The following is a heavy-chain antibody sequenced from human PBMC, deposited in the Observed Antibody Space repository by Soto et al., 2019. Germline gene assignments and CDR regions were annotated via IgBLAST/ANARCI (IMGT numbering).Heavy chain of an antibody. CDR3: ARDGGGFVTAHAFDI. CDR1: GGSFSGYY. D-gene: IGHD3-16*01. CDR2: INHSGST. Sequence: QVQLQQWGAGLLKPSETLSLTCAVYGGSFSGYYWSWIRQPPGKGLEWIGEINHSGSTNYNPSLKSRVTISVDTSKNQFSLKLSSVTAADMAVYYCARDGGGFVTAHAFDIWGQGTMVTVSS. V-gene: IGHV4-34*01. J-gene: IGHJ3*02.